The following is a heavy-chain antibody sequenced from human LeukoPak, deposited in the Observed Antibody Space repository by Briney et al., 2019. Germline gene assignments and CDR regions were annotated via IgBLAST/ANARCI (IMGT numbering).Heavy chain of an antibody. CDR1: GGSISSSRYY. CDR2: IYYSGST. J-gene: IGHJ4*02. CDR3: ARHLGSSWYEGLDF. V-gene: IGHV4-39*01. D-gene: IGHD6-13*01. Sequence: PSETLSLTCTVSGGSISSSRYYWGWLRQPPGKGLEWIGSIYYSGSTYYNPSLKSRITISVNTSNNPFYLKLSSVTAADTAVYYCARHLGSSWYEGLDFWGQGTLVTVSS.